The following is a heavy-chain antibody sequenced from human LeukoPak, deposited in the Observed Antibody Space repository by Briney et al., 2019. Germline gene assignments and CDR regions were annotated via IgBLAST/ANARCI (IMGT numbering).Heavy chain of an antibody. V-gene: IGHV1-18*01. CDR3: ARDWGLRQRGHWFDP. CDR1: GYTFTSYG. J-gene: IGHJ5*02. Sequence: ASVKVSCKASGYTFTSYGISWVRQAPGQGLEWMGWISAYNGNTNYAQKLQGRVTMTTDTSTSTVYMELRSLRSDDTAVYYCARDWGLRQRGHWFDPWGQGTLVTVSS. D-gene: IGHD4-17*01. CDR2: ISAYNGNT.